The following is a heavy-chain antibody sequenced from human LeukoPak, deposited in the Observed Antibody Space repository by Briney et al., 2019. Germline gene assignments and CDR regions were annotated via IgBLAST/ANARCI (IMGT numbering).Heavy chain of an antibody. CDR1: GFTASSNY. V-gene: IGHV3-53*01. CDR2: IYSGGST. CDR3: ARGRTTLITFGGVILDY. J-gene: IGHJ4*02. D-gene: IGHD3-16*02. Sequence: GRSLRLSCAASGFTASSNYMSWVRQAPGKGLEWVSVIYSGGSTYYADSVKGRFTISRDNSKNTLYLQMNSLRAEDTAVYYCARGRTTLITFGGVILDYWGQGTLVTVSS.